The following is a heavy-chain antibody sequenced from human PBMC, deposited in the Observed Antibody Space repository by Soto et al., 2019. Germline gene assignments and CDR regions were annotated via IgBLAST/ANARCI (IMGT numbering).Heavy chain of an antibody. Sequence: SETLSLTCSVSGGSISTSSYYWAWIRQPPGKALEWIGSIYFSGSTYYNPSLKSRVTMSVDTPKQEFSLKVSSVTAADTAVYYCARATSWTGYYRPDHFYSMDVWGKGTTVTVSS. V-gene: IGHV4-39*01. D-gene: IGHD3-3*01. CDR3: ARATSWTGYYRPDHFYSMDV. J-gene: IGHJ6*03. CDR2: IYFSGST. CDR1: GGSISTSSYY.